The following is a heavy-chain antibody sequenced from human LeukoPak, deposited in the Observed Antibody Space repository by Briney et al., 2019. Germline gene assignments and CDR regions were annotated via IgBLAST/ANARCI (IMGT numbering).Heavy chain of an antibody. CDR1: GFTFSSYT. D-gene: IGHD4-23*01. CDR3: ARDGDTVLTRGYYYYMDV. J-gene: IGHJ6*03. V-gene: IGHV3-21*01. CDR2: ITSSSSYI. Sequence: GGSLRLSCAASGFTFSSYTMNWVRQAPGKGPEWVSSITSSSSYIYYADSVKGRFTISRDNARNSLYLQMNSLRAEDTAPYYCARDGDTVLTRGYYYYMDVWGKGTTVTVSS.